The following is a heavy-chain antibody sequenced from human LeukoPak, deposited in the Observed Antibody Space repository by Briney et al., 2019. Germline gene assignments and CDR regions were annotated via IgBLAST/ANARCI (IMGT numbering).Heavy chain of an antibody. J-gene: IGHJ6*02. Sequence: GGSLRLSCAASGFTFSSYGMHWVRQAPGKGLEWVAVISYDGGNKYYADSVKGRFTISRDNSKNTLYLQMNSLRAEDTAVYYCAKVSSSWEYYYYGMDVWGQGTTVTVSS. D-gene: IGHD6-13*01. CDR3: AKVSSSWEYYYYGMDV. CDR1: GFTFSSYG. CDR2: ISYDGGNK. V-gene: IGHV3-30*18.